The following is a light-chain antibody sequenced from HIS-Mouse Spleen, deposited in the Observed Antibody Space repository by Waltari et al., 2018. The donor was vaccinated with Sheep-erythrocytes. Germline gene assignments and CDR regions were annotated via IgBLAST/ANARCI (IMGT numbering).Light chain of an antibody. Sequence: QSALTQPRSVSGSPGQSVTISCTGTSSDVGGYNYVSWYQKHPGKAPKRMIYDVSKRPSGVPDRFSGSKSGNTASLTISGLQAEDEADYYCCSYAGSYNHVFATGTKVTVL. V-gene: IGLV2-11*01. CDR1: SSDVGGYNY. CDR3: CSYAGSYNHV. J-gene: IGLJ1*01. CDR2: DVS.